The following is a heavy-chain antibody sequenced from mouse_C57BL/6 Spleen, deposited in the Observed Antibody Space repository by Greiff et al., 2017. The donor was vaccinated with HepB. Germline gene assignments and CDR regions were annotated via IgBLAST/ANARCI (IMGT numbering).Heavy chain of an antibody. CDR3: ARDRYYGSRYYAMDY. CDR1: GYTFTSYW. D-gene: IGHD1-1*01. Sequence: VQLQQPGAELVKPGASVKMSCKASGYTFTSYWITWVKQRPGQGLEWIGDIYPGSGSTNYNEKFKSKATLTVDKSSSTAYMQLSSLTSEDSAVYYCARDRYYGSRYYAMDYWGQGTSVTVSS. CDR2: IYPGSGST. J-gene: IGHJ4*01. V-gene: IGHV1-55*01.